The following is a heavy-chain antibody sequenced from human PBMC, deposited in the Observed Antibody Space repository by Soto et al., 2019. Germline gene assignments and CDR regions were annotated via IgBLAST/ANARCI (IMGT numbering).Heavy chain of an antibody. CDR2: ISAYNGNT. CDR3: ARGGVRGVISSSNWNYYYGMDV. Sequence: ASVNVSCKASGYTFTSYGISWVRQAPGQGVAWMGWISAYNGNTNYAQKLQGRVTMTTDTSTSTAYMELRTLRSDDTAVYYCARGGVRGVISSSNWNYYYGMDVWGQGXTVTVSS. J-gene: IGHJ6*02. D-gene: IGHD3-10*01. V-gene: IGHV1-18*04. CDR1: GYTFTSYG.